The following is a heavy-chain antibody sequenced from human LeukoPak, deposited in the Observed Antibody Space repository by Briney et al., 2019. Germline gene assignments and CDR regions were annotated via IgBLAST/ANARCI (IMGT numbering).Heavy chain of an antibody. CDR1: GGSISSGSYY. Sequence: SETLSLTCTVSGGSISSGSYYWSWIRQPAGKGLEWIGRIYTSGSTNYNPSLKSRVTISVDTSKNQFSLKLSSVTAADTAVYYCARAAFGVVDYWGQGTLVTVSS. V-gene: IGHV4-61*02. CDR3: ARAAFGVVDY. D-gene: IGHD3-3*01. J-gene: IGHJ4*02. CDR2: IYTSGST.